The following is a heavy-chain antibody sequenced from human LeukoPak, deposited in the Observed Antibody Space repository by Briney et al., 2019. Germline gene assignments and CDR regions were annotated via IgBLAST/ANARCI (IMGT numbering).Heavy chain of an antibody. D-gene: IGHD5-12*01. CDR1: GFTFSTYG. J-gene: IGHJ4*02. Sequence: PGGSLRLSCAASGFTFSTYGMHWVRQAPGKGLEWVAVIWYDGNDKDYADSVKGRFTISRDNSKNTLYLQMNSLRAEDTAVYYCARENSTIVATASFDYWGQGTLVTVSS. CDR3: ARENSTIVATASFDY. V-gene: IGHV3-33*01. CDR2: IWYDGNDK.